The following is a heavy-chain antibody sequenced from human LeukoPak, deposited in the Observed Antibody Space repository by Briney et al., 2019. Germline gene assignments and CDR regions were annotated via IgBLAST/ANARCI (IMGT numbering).Heavy chain of an antibody. Sequence: ASVKVSCKASGGTFSSYAISWVRQAPGQGLEWMGGIIPIFGTANYAQKFQGRVTITADESTSTAYMELSSLRSDDTAVYYCARWPNTIFGVVMDLWGQGTLVTVSS. J-gene: IGHJ4*02. CDR2: IIPIFGTA. D-gene: IGHD3-3*01. V-gene: IGHV1-69*13. CDR3: ARWPNTIFGVVMDL. CDR1: GGTFSSYA.